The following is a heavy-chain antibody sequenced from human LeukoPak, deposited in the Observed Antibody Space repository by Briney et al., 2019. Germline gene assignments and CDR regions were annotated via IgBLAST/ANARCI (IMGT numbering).Heavy chain of an antibody. D-gene: IGHD3-22*01. V-gene: IGHV4-39*01. CDR3: ARLSTMIVAY. Sequence: PSETLSLTCTVSGGSISSSSYYWGWIRQPPGKGLEWTGSIYYSGSTYYNPSLKSRVTISVDTSKNQFSLKLSSVTAADTAVYYCARLSTMIVAYWGQGTLVTVSS. J-gene: IGHJ4*02. CDR2: IYYSGST. CDR1: GGSISSSSYY.